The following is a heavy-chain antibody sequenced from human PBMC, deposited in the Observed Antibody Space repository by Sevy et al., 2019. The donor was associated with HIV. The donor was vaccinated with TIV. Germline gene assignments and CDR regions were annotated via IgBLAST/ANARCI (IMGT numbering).Heavy chain of an antibody. CDR1: GFTFSSYA. Sequence: GGSLRLSCAASGFTFSSYAMSWVRQAPGKGLEWVSAISGSGGSTYYADSVKGRFTISRDNSKNTLYLQMNSLRAEDTAVYYCASAPYGSGSSYYFDYWGQGARVTVSS. CDR3: ASAPYGSGSSYYFDY. V-gene: IGHV3-23*01. CDR2: ISGSGGST. D-gene: IGHD3-10*01. J-gene: IGHJ4*02.